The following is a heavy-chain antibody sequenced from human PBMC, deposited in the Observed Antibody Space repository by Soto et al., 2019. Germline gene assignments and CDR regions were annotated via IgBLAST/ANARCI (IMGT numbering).Heavy chain of an antibody. D-gene: IGHD3-22*01. J-gene: IGHJ4*02. V-gene: IGHV3-23*01. Sequence: PGGSLRLSCAASGFTFSSYAMSWVRQAPGKGLEWVSAISGSGGSTYYADSVKGRFTISRDNSKNTLYLQMNSLRAEDTAVYYCAKGQTYYYDSSGYYYPLDYWGQGTLVTVSS. CDR3: AKGQTYYYDSSGYYYPLDY. CDR2: ISGSGGST. CDR1: GFTFSSYA.